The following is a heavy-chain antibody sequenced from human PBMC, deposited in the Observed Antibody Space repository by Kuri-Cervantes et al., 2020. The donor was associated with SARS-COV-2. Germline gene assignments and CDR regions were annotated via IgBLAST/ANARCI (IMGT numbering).Heavy chain of an antibody. J-gene: IGHJ4*02. Sequence: GGSLRLSCAASGFTFSDYYMSWIRQAPGKGLEWVSYISSSGSTIYYADSVKGRFTISRDNAKNSLYLQMNSLRSEDTAMYYCARNIVGATHFDYWGQGTLVTVSS. CDR1: GFTFSDYY. CDR3: ARNIVGATHFDY. V-gene: IGHV3-11*01. CDR2: ISSSGSTI. D-gene: IGHD1-26*01.